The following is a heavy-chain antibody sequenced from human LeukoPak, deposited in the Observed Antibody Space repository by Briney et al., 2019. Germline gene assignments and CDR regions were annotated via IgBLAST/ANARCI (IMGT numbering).Heavy chain of an antibody. CDR1: GGSISSSSYY. D-gene: IGHD4-23*01. CDR3: AGPRYYGGNPIVY. V-gene: IGHV4-39*01. J-gene: IGHJ4*02. Sequence: PSETLSLTCTVPGGSISSSSYYWGWIRQPPGKGLEWIGSIYYSGSTYYNPSLKSRVTISVDTSKNQFSLKLSSVTAADTAVYYCAGPRYYGGNPIVYWGQGTLVTVSS. CDR2: IYYSGST.